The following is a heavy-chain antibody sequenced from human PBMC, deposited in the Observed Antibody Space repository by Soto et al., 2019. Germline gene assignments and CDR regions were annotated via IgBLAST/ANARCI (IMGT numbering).Heavy chain of an antibody. CDR1: GYTFTSYY. CDR2: INPSGGST. V-gene: IGHV1-46*01. J-gene: IGHJ4*02. Sequence: ASVKVSCKASGYTFTSYYMHWVRQAPGQGLEWMGIINPSGGSTSYAQKFQGRVTMTRDTSTSTVYMELSSLRSEDTAVYYCARDNERISRYSSSPTDHWGQGTLVTVSS. D-gene: IGHD6-6*01. CDR3: ARDNERISRYSSSPTDH.